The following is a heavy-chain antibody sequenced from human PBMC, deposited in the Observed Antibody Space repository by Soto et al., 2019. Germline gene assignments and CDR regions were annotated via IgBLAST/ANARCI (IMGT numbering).Heavy chain of an antibody. CDR3: ASRDYRTRVGKYRRSSGWALIDY. CDR2: IYHSGST. D-gene: IGHD6-6*01. V-gene: IGHV4-4*02. J-gene: IGHJ4*02. CDR1: GGSISSSTW. Sequence: AEPLSLTYAVSGGSISSSTWWSWVSQPPGPGLEWIGEIYHSGSTNYNPSLKSRVTISVDKSKNQFSLKLSSVTAADTAVYYCASRDYRTRVGKYRRSSGWALIDYCGQGPLVTVSS.